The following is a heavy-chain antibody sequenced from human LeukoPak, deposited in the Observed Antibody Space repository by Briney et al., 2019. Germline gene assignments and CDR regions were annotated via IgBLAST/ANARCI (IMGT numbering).Heavy chain of an antibody. D-gene: IGHD6-13*01. J-gene: IGHJ3*02. V-gene: IGHV3-23*01. CDR2: ISGSGGST. CDR1: GFTFSSYA. Sequence: GGSLGLSCAASGFTFSSYAMSWVRQAPGKGLEWVSAISGSGGSTYYADSVKGRFTISRDNSKNTLYLQMNSLRAEDTAVYYCAKCSGIAAAGLLDAFDIWGQGTMVTVSS. CDR3: AKCSGIAAAGLLDAFDI.